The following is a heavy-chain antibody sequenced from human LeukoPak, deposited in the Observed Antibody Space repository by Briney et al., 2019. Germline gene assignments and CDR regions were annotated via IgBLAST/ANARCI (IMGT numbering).Heavy chain of an antibody. CDR1: GITFRSYG. D-gene: IGHD4-17*01. CDR3: AKGARGDTVTSIVGLNWFDP. J-gene: IGHJ5*02. CDR2: ISYDGSHK. V-gene: IGHV3-30*18. Sequence: GGSLRLSCAASGITFRSYGMHGVRQAPGKGLEWVAVISYDGSHKYYAGSVKGRFSISRDNSKNTLYLQMNSLRADDTAVYYCAKGARGDTVTSIVGLNWFDPWGQGTLVTVSS.